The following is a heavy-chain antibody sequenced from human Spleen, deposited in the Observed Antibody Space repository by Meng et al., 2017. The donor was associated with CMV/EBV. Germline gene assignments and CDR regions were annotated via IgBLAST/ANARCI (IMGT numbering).Heavy chain of an antibody. CDR3: ARSFPHYSQNWFDP. J-gene: IGHJ5*02. D-gene: IGHD4-11*01. Sequence: ASVKVSCKVSGYTLTELSMHWVRQAPGKGLEWMGGFDPEDGETIYAQKFQGRVTMTRDTSISTAYMELSRLRSDDTAVYYCARSFPHYSQNWFDPWGQGTLVTVSS. CDR2: FDPEDGET. V-gene: IGHV1-24*01. CDR1: GYTLTELS.